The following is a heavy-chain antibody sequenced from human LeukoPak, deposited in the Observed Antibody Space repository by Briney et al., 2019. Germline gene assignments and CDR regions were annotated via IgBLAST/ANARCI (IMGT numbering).Heavy chain of an antibody. Sequence: PGGSLRLSCAASGFAFSSYWTSWVRQAPGKGLEWVASIKQDGSEKYYVDSVKGRFTISRDNAKNSLYLQMNSLRAEDTAVYYCARGHSSSPNWFDPWGQGTLVTVSS. V-gene: IGHV3-7*04. CDR2: IKQDGSEK. CDR1: GFAFSSYW. CDR3: ARGHSSSPNWFDP. J-gene: IGHJ5*02. D-gene: IGHD6-13*01.